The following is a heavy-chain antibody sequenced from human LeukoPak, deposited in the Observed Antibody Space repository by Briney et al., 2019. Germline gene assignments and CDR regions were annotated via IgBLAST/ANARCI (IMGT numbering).Heavy chain of an antibody. D-gene: IGHD4-17*01. V-gene: IGHV4-34*01. CDR3: TRMTTGHDY. Sequence: SETLSLTCAVSGISFDDYYWAWVRQTPGKGLEWIGEINHSGYTNDSPSLKSRVTLSIDTSRKQFSLNLRSVTVADAGIYYCTRMTTGHDYWGQGTLVTVSS. CDR2: INHSGYT. J-gene: IGHJ4*02. CDR1: GISFDDYY.